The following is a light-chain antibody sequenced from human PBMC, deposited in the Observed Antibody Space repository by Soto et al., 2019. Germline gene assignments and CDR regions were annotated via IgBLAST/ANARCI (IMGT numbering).Light chain of an antibody. V-gene: IGKV3-11*01. CDR1: QNISNY. J-gene: IGKJ1*01. Sequence: IVLTQYPATLSLAPGKRATLSSRASQNISNYLIWYQQKPGQAPRLLIYDVSNRATGIPARFSGSGSGTDFTLTISSLEPEDFAVYYCQQRSNWPRTFGQGTKVDIK. CDR2: DVS. CDR3: QQRSNWPRT.